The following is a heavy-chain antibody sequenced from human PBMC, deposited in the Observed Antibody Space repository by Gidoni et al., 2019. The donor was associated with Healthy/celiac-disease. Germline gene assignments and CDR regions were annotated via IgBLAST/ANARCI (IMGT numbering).Heavy chain of an antibody. V-gene: IGHV3-30*18. CDR2: ISYEGSNK. J-gene: IGHJ4*02. CDR3: AKGSIFDY. Sequence: QVQLVESGGGVVQPGRSLRLSCAASGFTFSSSGMHWVRQAPVKGLAWLAVISYEGSNKYYADSVKGRFPISRDNSKNTLYLQMNSLRAEDTAVYYCAKGSIFDYWGQGTLVTVSS. CDR1: GFTFSSSG.